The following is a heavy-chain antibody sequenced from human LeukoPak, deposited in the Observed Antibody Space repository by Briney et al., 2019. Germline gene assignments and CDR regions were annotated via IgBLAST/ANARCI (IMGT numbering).Heavy chain of an antibody. CDR1: GGSISSSSYY. V-gene: IGHV4-39*07. Sequence: SETLSLTCTVSGGSISSSSYYWGWIRQPPGKGLEWIGSIYYSGSTYYNPSLKSRVTMPVDTSNDQFSLKLNSVTAADTAVYYCARAEYCSGGSCYSFVWFDPWGQGTLVTVSS. CDR2: IYYSGST. CDR3: ARAEYCSGGSCYSFVWFDP. D-gene: IGHD2-15*01. J-gene: IGHJ5*02.